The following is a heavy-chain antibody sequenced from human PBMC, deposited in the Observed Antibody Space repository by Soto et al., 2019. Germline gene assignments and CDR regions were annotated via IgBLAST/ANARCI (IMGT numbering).Heavy chain of an antibody. CDR1: GYTFTSYG. J-gene: IGHJ4*02. Sequence: QVQVVQSGAEVKKPGASVKVSCKASGYTFTSYGISWVRQAPGQGLEWMGWISAYNGNTNYAQKLQGRVNMTTDTATSTAYMELRSLRSDDTAVYSCARENHDYGEYYFDYWGQGSLVTVSS. CDR3: ARENHDYGEYYFDY. V-gene: IGHV1-18*01. CDR2: ISAYNGNT. D-gene: IGHD4-17*01.